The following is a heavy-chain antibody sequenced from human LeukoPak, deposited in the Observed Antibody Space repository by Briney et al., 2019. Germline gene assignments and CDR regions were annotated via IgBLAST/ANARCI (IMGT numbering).Heavy chain of an antibody. Sequence: ASVKVSCKASGYSFTRYGISWVRQAPGQGLEWMGWINPNSGGTNYAQKFQGRVTMTRDTSISTAYMELSRLRSDDTAVYYCARLDSGALRYWGQGTLVTVSS. CDR3: ARLDSGALRY. CDR2: INPNSGGT. CDR1: GYSFTRYG. J-gene: IGHJ4*02. V-gene: IGHV1-2*02. D-gene: IGHD1-26*01.